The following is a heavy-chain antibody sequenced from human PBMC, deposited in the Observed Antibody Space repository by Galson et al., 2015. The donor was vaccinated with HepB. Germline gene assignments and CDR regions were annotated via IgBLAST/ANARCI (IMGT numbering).Heavy chain of an antibody. CDR1: GFAFNTYT. D-gene: IGHD1-26*01. Sequence: SLRLSCAASGFAFNTYTTQWVRQAPGKGLEWVATISSAGTTQYYADSVKGRFTSSRDNSKNLVYLQMNSLGAEDTAVYYCARDAMGRGSGSYSAFDYWGQGTLVTVSS. CDR3: ARDAMGRGSGSYSAFDY. J-gene: IGHJ4*02. CDR2: ISSAGTTQ. V-gene: IGHV3-30-3*01.